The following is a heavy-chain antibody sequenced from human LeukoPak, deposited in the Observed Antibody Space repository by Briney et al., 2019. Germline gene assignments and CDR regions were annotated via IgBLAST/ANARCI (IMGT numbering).Heavy chain of an antibody. CDR2: IDGSGGST. D-gene: IGHD3-22*01. Sequence: PGGSLRLSCAASGFSFSDYAMTWVRQAPGRGLDWVSAIDGSGGSTYDADSVKGRFTISRDNSKNTVILQMNSLRAEDTAVYYCAKVIFPYYYDGSSYYYFDYWGQGTLVTVSS. CDR1: GFSFSDYA. J-gene: IGHJ4*02. V-gene: IGHV3-23*01. CDR3: AKVIFPYYYDGSSYYYFDY.